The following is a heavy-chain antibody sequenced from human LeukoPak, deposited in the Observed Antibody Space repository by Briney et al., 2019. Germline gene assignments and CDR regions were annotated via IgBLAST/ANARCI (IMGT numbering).Heavy chain of an antibody. CDR2: IYYSGST. Sequence: SETLSLTCTVSGDSIGSSSYFWGWIRQPPGKGLEWIGSIYYSGSTYYDPSLKSRVTISVDTSKNQFSLKLTSVTAADTAVYYCASVPEMAIDYSWYFDLWGRGTLVTVSS. CDR3: ASVPEMAIDYSWYFDL. V-gene: IGHV4-39*01. J-gene: IGHJ2*01. CDR1: GDSIGSSSYF. D-gene: IGHD5-24*01.